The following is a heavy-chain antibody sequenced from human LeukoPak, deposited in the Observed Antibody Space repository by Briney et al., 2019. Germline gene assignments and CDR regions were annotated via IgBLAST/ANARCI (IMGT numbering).Heavy chain of an antibody. CDR1: GITLSNYG. CDR2: ISDSGGST. J-gene: IGHJ4*02. Sequence: GGSLRLSCAVSGITLSNYGMSWVRQAPGKGLEWVAGISDSGGSTNYADSVKGRFTISRDNRKNTLYLQMNSLRAEDTAVYFCAKGGVVIRVILAGFHKEAYYFDSWGQEALVTVSS. CDR3: AKGGVVIRVILAGFHKEAYYFDS. D-gene: IGHD3-22*01. V-gene: IGHV3-23*01.